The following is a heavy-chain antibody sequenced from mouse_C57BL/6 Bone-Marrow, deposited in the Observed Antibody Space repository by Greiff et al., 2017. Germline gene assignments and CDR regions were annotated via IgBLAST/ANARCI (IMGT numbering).Heavy chain of an antibody. CDR2: ISYDGSN. CDR3: ARDYYGYDGYFDY. V-gene: IGHV3-6*01. Sequence: EVQLQESGPGLVKPSQSLSLTCSVTGYSITSGYYWNWIRQFPGNKLEWMGYISYDGSNNYNPSLKNRISITRDTSKNQFFLKLNSVSTEDTATYYSARDYYGYDGYFDYWGQGTTLTVSS. D-gene: IGHD2-2*01. J-gene: IGHJ2*01. CDR1: GYSITSGYY.